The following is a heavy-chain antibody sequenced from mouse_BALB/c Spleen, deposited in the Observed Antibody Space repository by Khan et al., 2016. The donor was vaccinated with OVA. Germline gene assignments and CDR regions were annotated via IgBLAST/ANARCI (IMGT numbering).Heavy chain of an antibody. V-gene: IGHV1-4*01. Sequence: QVQLKESGAELARPGASVKMSCKASGYTFTSYTMHWVKQRPGQGLEWIGYIIPSTVYTNYNQKFKDKVTLTADKSSSTAYMQLSSLTSEDSAVYYCARDFHYYGSRGAMDNWGQGTSVTVSS. CDR1: GYTFTSYT. CDR3: ARDFHYYGSRGAMDN. CDR2: IIPSTVYT. J-gene: IGHJ4*01. D-gene: IGHD1-1*01.